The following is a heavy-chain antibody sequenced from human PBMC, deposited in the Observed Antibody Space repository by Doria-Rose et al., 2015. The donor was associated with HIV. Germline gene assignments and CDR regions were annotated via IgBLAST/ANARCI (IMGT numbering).Heavy chain of an antibody. CDR3: AGGSPTSVPGIKGGGDY. D-gene: IGHD3-10*01. CDR2: ISSSSSYI. Sequence: AASGFTFSSYSMNWGRQAPGKGLEWVSSISSSSSYIYYADSVKGRFTISRDNAKNSLDLQMNSLRAEDTAVYYCAGGSPTSVPGIKGGGDYWGQGTLVTVSS. V-gene: IGHV3-21*03. CDR1: GFTFSSYS. J-gene: IGHJ4*02.